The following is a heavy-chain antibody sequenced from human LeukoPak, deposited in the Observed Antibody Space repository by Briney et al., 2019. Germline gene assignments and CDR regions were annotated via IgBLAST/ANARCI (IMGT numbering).Heavy chain of an antibody. CDR1: GYTFSSYG. CDR2: IRYDGSNK. Sequence: GGSLRLSCAASGYTFSSYGMYWVRDAPGKGLEGVAFIRYDGSNKYYADSVKGRFTVSRDNSKNTLYLQMKSLRAEDTAVYYCAKGGGYEAQYYYYYLDVWGKGTTVTISS. V-gene: IGHV3-30*02. D-gene: IGHD5-12*01. CDR3: AKGGGYEAQYYYYYLDV. J-gene: IGHJ6*03.